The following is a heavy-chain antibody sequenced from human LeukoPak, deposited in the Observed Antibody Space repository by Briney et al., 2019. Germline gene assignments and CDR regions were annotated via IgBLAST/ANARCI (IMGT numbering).Heavy chain of an antibody. D-gene: IGHD3-10*01. J-gene: IGHJ6*03. V-gene: IGHV4-59*08. Sequence: SETLSLTCTVSGGSISSCYWSWIRQPPGKGLEWIGYIYYSGSTNYNPSLKSRVTISVDTSKNQFSLKLSSVTAADTAVYYCARAAANRVRGVTFFYYYYMDVWGKGTTVTVSS. CDR3: ARAAANRVRGVTFFYYYYMDV. CDR1: GGSISSCY. CDR2: IYYSGST.